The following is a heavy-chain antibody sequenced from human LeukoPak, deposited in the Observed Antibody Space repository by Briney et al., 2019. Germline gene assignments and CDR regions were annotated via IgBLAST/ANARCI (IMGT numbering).Heavy chain of an antibody. CDR2: IWYDGSNK. V-gene: IGHV3-33*01. CDR1: GFTFSSYG. J-gene: IGHJ5*02. D-gene: IGHD3-10*01. CDR3: AREVANSQVWFGELSSGFDP. Sequence: GGSLRLSCAASGFTFSSYGMHWVRQAPGKGLEWVAVIWYDGSNKYHADSVKGRFTISRDNSKNTLYLQMNSLRAEDTAVYCCAREVANSQVWFGELSSGFDPWGQGTLVTVSS.